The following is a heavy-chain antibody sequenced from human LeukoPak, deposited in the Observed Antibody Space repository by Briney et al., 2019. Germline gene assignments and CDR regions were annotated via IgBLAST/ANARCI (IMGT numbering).Heavy chain of an antibody. CDR1: GFTFSSYD. V-gene: IGHV3-13*01. Sequence: GGSLRLSCAASGFTFSSYDMHWVRHATGKGLEWVSAIGTAGDTYYPGSVKGRFTISRENAKNSLYLQMNSLRAGDTAVYYCARATVTTDAFDIWGQGTMVTVSS. CDR3: ARATVTTDAFDI. J-gene: IGHJ3*02. CDR2: IGTAGDT. D-gene: IGHD4-17*01.